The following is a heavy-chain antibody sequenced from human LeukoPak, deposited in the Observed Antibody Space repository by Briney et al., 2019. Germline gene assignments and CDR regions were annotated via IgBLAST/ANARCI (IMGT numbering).Heavy chain of an antibody. Sequence: GGSLRLSCEASGFTFSGSAIHRVRQASGQGLEWVGRIRSKTNSYATAYAASVKGRFTISRDDSQNTAYLQMNSLRTEDTAVYYCTRYRRDGYNEYWGQGTLVTVSS. CDR3: TRYRRDGYNEY. J-gene: IGHJ4*02. CDR1: GFTFSGSA. CDR2: IRSKTNSYAT. V-gene: IGHV3-73*01. D-gene: IGHD5-24*01.